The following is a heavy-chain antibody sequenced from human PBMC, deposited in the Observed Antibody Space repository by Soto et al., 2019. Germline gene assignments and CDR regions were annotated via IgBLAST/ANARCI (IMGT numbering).Heavy chain of an antibody. D-gene: IGHD6-13*01. CDR1: GGSISSDDYY. Sequence: SETLSLTCTFSGGSISSDDYYWSWIRQPPGKGLEWIGYIYYSGYTFDNPSLTSRVTLSVDTSKNQFSLKLTSVTAADTAVYYCARVGAGVAAGTGYYYGMDVWGQGTTVTVSS. V-gene: IGHV4-30-4*01. CDR2: IYYSGYT. CDR3: ARVGAGVAAGTGYYYGMDV. J-gene: IGHJ6*01.